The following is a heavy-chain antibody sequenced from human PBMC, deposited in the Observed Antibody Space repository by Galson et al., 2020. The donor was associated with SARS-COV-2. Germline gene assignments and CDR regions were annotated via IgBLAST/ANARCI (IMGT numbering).Heavy chain of an antibody. J-gene: IGHJ6*03. CDR2: IIPIFGTA. D-gene: IGHD5-12*01. V-gene: IGHV1-69*05. CDR1: GGTFSSYA. Sequence: ASVKVSCKASGGTFSSYAISWVRQAPGQGLEWMGGIIPIFGTANYAQKFQGRVTITTDESTSTAYMELSSLRSEDTAVYYCARGPRWLQPRYYYYYMDVWGKGTTVTVSS. CDR3: ARGPRWLQPRYYYYYMDV.